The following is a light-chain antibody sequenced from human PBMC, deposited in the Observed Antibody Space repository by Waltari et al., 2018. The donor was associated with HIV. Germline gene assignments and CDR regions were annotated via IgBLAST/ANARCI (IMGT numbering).Light chain of an antibody. V-gene: IGLV1-40*01. CDR2: SSN. CDR1: SSNIGAGYD. J-gene: IGLJ2*01. Sequence: LTQPPSMSGAPGQRVSISCTGGSSNIGAGYDVHWYQQFPGSAPKVLIYSSNKRPSGVPDRFSGSKSGTSASLAITGLQAEDEADYHCQSYDNSLSDVVFGGGTTLTVL. CDR3: QSYDNSLSDVV.